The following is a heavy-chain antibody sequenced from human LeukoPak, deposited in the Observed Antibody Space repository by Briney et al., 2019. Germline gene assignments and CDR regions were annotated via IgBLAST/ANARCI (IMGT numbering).Heavy chain of an antibody. J-gene: IGHJ4*02. CDR1: GFTFSSYS. D-gene: IGHD4-11*01. V-gene: IGHV3-21*01. Sequence: GGSLRLSCAASGFTFSSYSMNWVRQAPGKGLEWVSSTSSSSSYIYYADSVKGRFTISRDNAKNSLYLQMNSLRAEDTAVYYCARVATTVTTGIWGQGTLVTVSS. CDR2: TSSSSSYI. CDR3: ARVATTVTTGI.